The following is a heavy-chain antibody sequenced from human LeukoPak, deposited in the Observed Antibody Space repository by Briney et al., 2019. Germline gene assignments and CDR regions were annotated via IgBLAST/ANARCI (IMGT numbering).Heavy chain of an antibody. Sequence: SETLSFTCSVSGDITHYWGWIRQPPGKGLECIGSIYFSGSVYYNPSLRSRVTISLDTSTKQLSLKLTSVTAADTAIYYCAKHNGGGIVSYVAPGPPDYFDHWGQGALVTVSS. J-gene: IGHJ4*02. CDR2: IYFSGSV. V-gene: IGHV4-39*01. CDR1: GDITHY. CDR3: AKHNGGGIVSYVAPGPPDYFDH. D-gene: IGHD1-26*01.